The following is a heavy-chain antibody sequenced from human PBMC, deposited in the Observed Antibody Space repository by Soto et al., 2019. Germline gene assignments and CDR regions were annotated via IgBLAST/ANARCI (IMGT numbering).Heavy chain of an antibody. CDR3: ERDAVGADHYDY. CDR1: GSISTYY. CDR2: IYYMGRT. V-gene: IGHV4-59*01. D-gene: IGHD1-26*01. J-gene: IGHJ4*02. Sequence: SETLSLTFTVGSISTYYWNWIRQPPGKGLEWIGYIYYMGRTNYNSSLKSRVTISIDTSKNQFSLKLSSVTAADTAIYYCERDAVGADHYDYWGQGAPVTVSS.